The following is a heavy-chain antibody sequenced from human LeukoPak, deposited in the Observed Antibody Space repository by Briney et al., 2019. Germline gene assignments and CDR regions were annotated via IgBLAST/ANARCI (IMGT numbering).Heavy chain of an antibody. V-gene: IGHV3-21*05. Sequence: GGSLRLSCAGSGFIFGGYTMNWVRQAPGKGLEWLSYISPSGGNKFYADSVKGRFTISRDNAKNTLYLQMNSLRAEDTAVYYCARSEYYGILTSKYRWGQGTLVTVSS. CDR2: ISPSGGNK. CDR1: GFIFGGYT. J-gene: IGHJ5*02. CDR3: ARSEYYGILTSKYR. D-gene: IGHD3-9*01.